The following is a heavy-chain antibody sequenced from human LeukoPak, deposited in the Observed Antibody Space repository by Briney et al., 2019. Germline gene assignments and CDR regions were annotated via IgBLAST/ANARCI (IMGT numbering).Heavy chain of an antibody. Sequence: GGSLRLSCAASGLTFSNAWMSWVRQAPGKGLEWVGRIKSKTDGGTTDYAAPMKGRFTISRDDSKNTLYLQMNSLKTEDTAVYYCTTDGAVAGEDVWGKGTTVTVSS. D-gene: IGHD6-19*01. CDR2: IKSKTDGGTT. J-gene: IGHJ6*04. CDR1: GLTFSNAW. CDR3: TTDGAVAGEDV. V-gene: IGHV3-15*01.